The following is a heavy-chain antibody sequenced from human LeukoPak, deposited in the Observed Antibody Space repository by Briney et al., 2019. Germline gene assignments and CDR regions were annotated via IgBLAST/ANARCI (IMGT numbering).Heavy chain of an antibody. J-gene: IGHJ4*02. CDR2: IYYSGST. D-gene: IGHD3-16*01. Sequence: PSETLSLTCAVSGGSISSSNWWSWIRQPPGKGLEWIGYIYYSGSTNYNPSLKSRVTISVDTSKNQFSLKLSSVTAADTAVYYCARGRGGTDFDYWGQGTLVTVSS. V-gene: IGHV4-61*01. CDR1: GGSISSSNW. CDR3: ARGRGGTDFDY.